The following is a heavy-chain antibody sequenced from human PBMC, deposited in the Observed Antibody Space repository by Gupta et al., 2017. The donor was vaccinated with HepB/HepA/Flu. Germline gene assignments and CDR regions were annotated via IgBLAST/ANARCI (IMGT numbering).Heavy chain of an antibody. CDR1: GFTFSGSA. D-gene: IGHD3-10*02. CDR3: TRHVLYMDV. Sequence: EVQLVESGGGLVQPGGSLKLSCAASGFTFSGSAMHWVRQASGKGLEWVGRIRSIANSYATAYAASVKGRFTISRDDSKNTAYLQMNSLKTEDTAVYYCTRHVLYMDVWGKGTTVTVSS. CDR2: IRSIANSYAT. V-gene: IGHV3-73*02. J-gene: IGHJ6*03.